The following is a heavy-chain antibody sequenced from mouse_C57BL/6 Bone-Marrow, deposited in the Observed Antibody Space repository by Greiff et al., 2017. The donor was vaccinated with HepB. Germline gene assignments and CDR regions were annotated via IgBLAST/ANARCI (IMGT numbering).Heavy chain of an antibody. CDR2: INPSSGYT. CDR1: GYTFTSYW. V-gene: IGHV1-7*01. D-gene: IGHD1-1*01. J-gene: IGHJ2*01. Sequence: QVQLQQSGAELARPGASVKLSCKASGYTFTSYWMHWVKQRPGQGLEWIGYINPSSGYTKYNQKFKDKATLTAYKSSITSYVQLSNLTYEGSAVYYCFFVIYGSSLDYWGQGTTLTVSS. CDR3: FFVIYGSSLDY.